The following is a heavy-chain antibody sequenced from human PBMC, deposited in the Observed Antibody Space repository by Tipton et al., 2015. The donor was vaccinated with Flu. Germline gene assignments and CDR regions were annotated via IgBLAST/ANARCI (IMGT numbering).Heavy chain of an antibody. CDR2: IYYSGST. CDR3: ARVAHNWNYSIDY. J-gene: IGHJ4*02. Sequence: TLSLTCTVSGGSISSYYWSWIRQPPGKGLEWIAYIYYSGSTNYTPSLKSRISISVDTSKNQFSLKLSSVTAADTAVYYCARVAHNWNYSIDYWGQGTLVTVSS. V-gene: IGHV4-59*01. D-gene: IGHD1-7*01. CDR1: GGSISSYY.